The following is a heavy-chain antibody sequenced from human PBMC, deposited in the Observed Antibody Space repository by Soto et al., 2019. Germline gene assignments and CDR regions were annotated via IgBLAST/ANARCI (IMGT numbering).Heavy chain of an antibody. CDR1: GGTFSSYT. V-gene: IGHV1-69*04. J-gene: IGHJ6*03. Sequence: SVKVSCKASGGTFSSYTISWVRQAPGQGLEWMGRIIPILGIANYAQKFQGRVTITADKSTSTAYMELSSLRSEDTAVYYCARDNPYDLSLQTTNNYYYYYMDVWGKGTTVTVSS. CDR3: ARDNPYDLSLQTTNNYYYYYMDV. D-gene: IGHD3-3*01. CDR2: IIPILGIA.